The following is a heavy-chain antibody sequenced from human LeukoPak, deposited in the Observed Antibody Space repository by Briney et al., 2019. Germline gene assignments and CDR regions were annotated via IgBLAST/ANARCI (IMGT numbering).Heavy chain of an antibody. V-gene: IGHV1-69*13. CDR1: GGTFSSYA. J-gene: IGHJ4*02. CDR2: IIPIFGTA. Sequence: ASVKVSCKASGGTFSSYAISWVRQAPGQGLKWMGGIIPIFGTANYAQKFQGRVTITADESTSTAYMELSSLRSEDTAVYYCACSYRSGSYSRYPFDYWGQGTLVTVSS. CDR3: ACSYRSGSYSRYPFDY. D-gene: IGHD3-10*01.